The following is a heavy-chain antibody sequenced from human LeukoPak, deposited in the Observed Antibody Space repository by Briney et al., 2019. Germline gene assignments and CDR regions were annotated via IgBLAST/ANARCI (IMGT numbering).Heavy chain of an antibody. J-gene: IGHJ4*02. CDR2: INWNGGIT. CDR1: GFTFVDYG. V-gene: IGHV3-20*04. CDR3: ARDRMGTSYSVSHFVS. D-gene: IGHD6-13*01. Sequence: GGSLRLSCATSGFTFVDYGLSWVRQAPGKGLEWLSAINWNGGITEYADSVKGRFTLSRDNAKTSLYLQMDSLRAEDTAFYYCARDRMGTSYSVSHFVSWGQGTLVTVSS.